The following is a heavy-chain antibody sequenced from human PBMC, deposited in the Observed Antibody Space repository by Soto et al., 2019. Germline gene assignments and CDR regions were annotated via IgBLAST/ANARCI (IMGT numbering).Heavy chain of an antibody. CDR3: ARDKAPSIAAAGVDYYSGMYV. D-gene: IGHD6-13*01. CDR2: ISAYNGNT. CDR1: GYTFTSYG. J-gene: IGHJ6*04. V-gene: IGHV1-18*01. Sequence: ASVKVSCKASGYTFTSYGISWVRQAPGQGLEWMGWISAYNGNTNYAQKLQGRVTMTTDTSTSTAYMELRSLRSDDTAVYYCARDKAPSIAAAGVDYYSGMYVWGKANRVTVP.